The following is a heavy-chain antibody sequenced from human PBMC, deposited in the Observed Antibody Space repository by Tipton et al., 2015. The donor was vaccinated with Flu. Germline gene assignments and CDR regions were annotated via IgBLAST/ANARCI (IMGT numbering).Heavy chain of an antibody. CDR3: VTQFFYGSGAYSAPDY. V-gene: IGHV5-51*01. D-gene: IGHD3-10*01. J-gene: IGHJ4*02. Sequence: QSGPEVKKPGESLKISCKGSRNIFTTYCIGWVRQMPGKGLEWMGILYPGDPDIRYSPSFQGQVTISVDESISTAYLQWSSLKASDTAMYYCVTQFFYGSGAYSAPDYWGQGTLVTVS. CDR2: LYPGDPDI. CDR1: RNIFTTYC.